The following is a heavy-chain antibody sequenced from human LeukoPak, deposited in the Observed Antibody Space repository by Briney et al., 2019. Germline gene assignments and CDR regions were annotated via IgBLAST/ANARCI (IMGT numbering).Heavy chain of an antibody. V-gene: IGHV3-53*01. D-gene: IGHD3-10*01. J-gene: IGHJ6*03. CDR1: EFSVGSNY. CDR3: AKSGFIGSGSYYNPPRSLYYMDV. Sequence: GGSLRLSCAASEFSVGSNYMTWVRQAPGKGLEWVSLIYSGGSTYYADSVKGRFTISRDNSKNTLYLQMNSLRAEDTAVYYCAKSGFIGSGSYYNPPRSLYYMDVWGKGTTVTISS. CDR2: IYSGGST.